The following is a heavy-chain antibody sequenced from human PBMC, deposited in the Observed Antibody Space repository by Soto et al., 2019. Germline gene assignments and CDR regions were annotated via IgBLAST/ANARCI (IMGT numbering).Heavy chain of an antibody. CDR3: ARHQSGSGNSNFDF. J-gene: IGHJ4*02. D-gene: IGHD3-10*01. Sequence: GESLKISCEAFEYSFRIYWISWVRQKPGGGLEWMGRVDPNDSFATYSPSFEGHVSISVDKSTNIVYLQWRSLRASDTATYYCARHQSGSGNSNFDFWGQGTPVTVSS. V-gene: IGHV5-10-1*01. CDR2: VDPNDSFA. CDR1: EYSFRIYW.